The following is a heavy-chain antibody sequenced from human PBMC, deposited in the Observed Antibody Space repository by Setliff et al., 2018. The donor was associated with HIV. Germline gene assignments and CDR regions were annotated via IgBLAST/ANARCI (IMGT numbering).Heavy chain of an antibody. CDR3: AGGIDYGSGTYLDY. V-gene: IGHV3-48*01. CDR2: ISSSSSTI. J-gene: IGHJ4*02. Sequence: GGSLRLSCAASGFTFSSYSMNWVRQAPGKGLEWVSYISSSSSTIYYADSVKGRFTISRDNAKNSLYLQMNSLRAEDTAVYYCAGGIDYGSGTYLDYWGQGALVTVSS. CDR1: GFTFSSYS. D-gene: IGHD3-10*01.